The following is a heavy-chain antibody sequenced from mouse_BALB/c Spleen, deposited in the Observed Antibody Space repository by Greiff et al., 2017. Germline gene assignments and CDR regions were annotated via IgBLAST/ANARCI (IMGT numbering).Heavy chain of an antibody. J-gene: IGHJ2*01. D-gene: IGHD1-1*01. Sequence: EVKLMESGGGLVKPGGSLKLSCAASGFTFSDNYMYWVRQTPEKRLEWVATISDGGSYTYYPDSVKGRFTISRDNAKNNLYLQMSSLKSEDTAMYYCARAVVATKGGDYWGQGTTLTVSA. CDR3: ARAVVATKGGDY. CDR1: GFTFSDNY. V-gene: IGHV5-4*02. CDR2: ISDGGSYT.